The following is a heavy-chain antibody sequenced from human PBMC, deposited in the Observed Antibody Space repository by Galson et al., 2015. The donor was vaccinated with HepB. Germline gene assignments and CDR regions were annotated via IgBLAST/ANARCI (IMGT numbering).Heavy chain of an antibody. CDR1: GGSISSYY. CDR2: IYYSGST. J-gene: IGHJ5*02. Sequence: ETLSLTCTVSGGSISSYYWSWIRQPPGKGLEWIGYIYYSGSTNYNPSLKSRVTISVDTSKNQFSLKLSSVTAADTAVYYCARAHIVVVPAAKTGWFDPWGQGTLVTVSS. D-gene: IGHD2-2*01. CDR3: ARAHIVVVPAAKTGWFDP. V-gene: IGHV4-59*01.